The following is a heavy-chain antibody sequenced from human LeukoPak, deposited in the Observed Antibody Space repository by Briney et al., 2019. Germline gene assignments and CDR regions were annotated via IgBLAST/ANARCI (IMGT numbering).Heavy chain of an antibody. J-gene: IGHJ5*02. V-gene: IGHV4-39*07. D-gene: IGHD6-13*01. CDR3: ARRARIAAAGTGDNWFDP. CDR2: LYYSGSS. Sequence: SETLSLTCTVSGDSISRTDSYRGWIRQPPGKGLEWIGSLYYSGSSYYNPSLKSRVTISVDTSKNQFSLKLSSVTAADTAVYYCARRARIAAAGTGDNWFDPWGQGTLVTVSS. CDR1: GDSISRTDSY.